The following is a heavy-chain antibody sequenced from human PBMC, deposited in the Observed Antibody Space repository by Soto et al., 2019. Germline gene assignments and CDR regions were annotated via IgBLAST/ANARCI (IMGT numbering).Heavy chain of an antibody. CDR3: ATAYASHYYYYMDV. Sequence: ASVKVSCKASGYTFTSYDVNWVRQATGQGLEWMGWMNPNSGNTGYAQKFQGRVTMTRNTSISTAYMELSSLRSEDTAVYYCATAYASHYYYYMDVWGKGTTVTVSS. CDR2: MNPNSGNT. D-gene: IGHD2-8*01. CDR1: GYTFTSYD. J-gene: IGHJ6*03. V-gene: IGHV1-8*01.